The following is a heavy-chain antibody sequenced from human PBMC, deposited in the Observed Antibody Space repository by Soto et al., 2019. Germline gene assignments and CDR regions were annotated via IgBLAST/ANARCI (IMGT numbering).Heavy chain of an antibody. CDR1: GFTFSSYA. J-gene: IGHJ4*02. CDR2: IIGSGSST. V-gene: IGHV3-23*01. D-gene: IGHD3-9*01. CDR3: AKEGGYYNVLTALSYFDF. Sequence: EVQLLESGGGLVQPGGSLRLSCAASGFTFSSYAMSWVRQAPGKGLEWFSSIIGSGSSTYHADSVKGRFTISRDNSKNTVYLQMNSLRADDPAVYYCAKEGGYYNVLTALSYFDFRGQGTLVTVSS.